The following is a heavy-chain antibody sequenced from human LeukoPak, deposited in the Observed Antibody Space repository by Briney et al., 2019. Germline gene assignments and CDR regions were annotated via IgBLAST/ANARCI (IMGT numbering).Heavy chain of an antibody. CDR3: ARSAHTYYYDSSGYSDYYYYGMDV. J-gene: IGHJ6*02. Sequence: GESLKISCKGSGYSFTSYWISWVRQMPGKGLEWMGRIDPSDSYTNYSPSFQGHVTISADKSISTAYLQWSSLKASDTAMYYCARSAHTYYYDSSGYSDYYYYGMDVWGQGTTVIVSS. D-gene: IGHD3-22*01. V-gene: IGHV5-10-1*01. CDR2: IDPSDSYT. CDR1: GYSFTSYW.